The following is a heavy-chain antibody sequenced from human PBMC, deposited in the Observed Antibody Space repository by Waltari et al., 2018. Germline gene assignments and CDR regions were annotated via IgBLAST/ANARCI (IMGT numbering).Heavy chain of an antibody. Sequence: EVQLLESGGGLVQPGGSLRLSCAASGFTFSSYAMSWVRQAPGKGLEWVSAISGSGGSTYYADSVKGRITIPRDESKSTRYLQMNSLRAEDTAVYYCAKARYNGNYEYFDYWGQGTLVTVSS. J-gene: IGHJ4*02. CDR2: ISGSGGST. V-gene: IGHV3-23*01. CDR1: GFTFSSYA. CDR3: AKARYNGNYEYFDY. D-gene: IGHD1-7*01.